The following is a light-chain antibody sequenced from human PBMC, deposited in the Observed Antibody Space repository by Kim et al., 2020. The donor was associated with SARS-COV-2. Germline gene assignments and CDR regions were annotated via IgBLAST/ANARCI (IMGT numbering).Light chain of an antibody. CDR3: SSYTRNSGTLDV. V-gene: IGLV2-14*03. CDR2: DVR. Sequence: SITSSCTGTSSDVGGYDYVSWYQQHPGTAPKLMIYDVRNRPSGVSSRFSGSKSGNTASLTISGLQAEDEADYYCSSYTRNSGTLDVFGTGTKVTVL. CDR1: SSDVGGYDY. J-gene: IGLJ1*01.